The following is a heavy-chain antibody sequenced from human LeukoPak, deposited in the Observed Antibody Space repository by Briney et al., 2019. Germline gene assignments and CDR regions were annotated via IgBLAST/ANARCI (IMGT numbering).Heavy chain of an antibody. J-gene: IGHJ4*02. D-gene: IGHD3-10*01. CDR3: ARGLLWFGESRFRYFDY. CDR1: GGSISSGGYY. V-gene: IGHV4-31*03. CDR2: IYYSGST. Sequence: SETLSLTCTVSGGSISSGGYYWSWIRQHPGKGLVWIGYIYYSGSTYYNPSLKSRVTISVDTSKNQFSLKLSSVTAADTAVYYCARGLLWFGESRFRYFDYWGQGTLVTVSS.